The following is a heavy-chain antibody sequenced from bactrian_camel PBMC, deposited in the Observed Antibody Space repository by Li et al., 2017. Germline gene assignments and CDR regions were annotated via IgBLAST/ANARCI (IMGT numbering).Heavy chain of an antibody. D-gene: IGHD2*01. CDR1: GFTANRCG. J-gene: IGHJ4*01. CDR2: ISTVGST. V-gene: IGHV3S68*01. CDR3: VADCELRYGHFDFNIGS. Sequence: HVQLVESGGGSVQAGGSLTLSCTAPGFTANRCGMQWHRQAAGKQREWISSISTVGSTYYEDVVRGRFTISHDNAKRTLYLQMNSLKPEDTAMYYCVADCELRYGHFDFNIGSRGQGTQVTVS.